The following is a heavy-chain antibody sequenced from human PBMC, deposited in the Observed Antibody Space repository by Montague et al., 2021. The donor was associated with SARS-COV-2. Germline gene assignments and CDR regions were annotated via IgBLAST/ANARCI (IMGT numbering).Heavy chain of an antibody. CDR3: TSGREGNYNVMDV. V-gene: IGHV6-1*01. D-gene: IGHD1-1*01. Sequence: CAISGDSVSRNRATWNWVRQSPSRGLEWVGRTYYRSKWYNDYAVSVRGRVTINPDTSKNQFSLQLNSVTPEDTAIYYCTSGREGNYNVMDVWGQGTTVTVSS. J-gene: IGHJ6*02. CDR2: TYYRSKWYN. CDR1: GDSVSRNRAT.